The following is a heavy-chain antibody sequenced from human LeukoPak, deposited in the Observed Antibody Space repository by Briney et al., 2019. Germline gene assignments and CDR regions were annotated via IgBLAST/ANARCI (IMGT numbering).Heavy chain of an antibody. Sequence: PGGSLRLSCVASGFPFSSYWMTWVRQAPGKGLEWVSSISSSSSYIYYADSVKGRFTISRDNAKNSLYLQMNSLRAEDTAVYYCARDRKYCTNGVCYTGDDAFDIWGQGTMVTVSS. CDR1: GFPFSSYW. D-gene: IGHD2-8*01. CDR3: ARDRKYCTNGVCYTGDDAFDI. CDR2: ISSSSSYI. J-gene: IGHJ3*02. V-gene: IGHV3-21*01.